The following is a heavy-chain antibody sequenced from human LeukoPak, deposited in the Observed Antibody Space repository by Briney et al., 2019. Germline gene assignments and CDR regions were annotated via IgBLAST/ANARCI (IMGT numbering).Heavy chain of an antibody. CDR1: GFTFSSYS. V-gene: IGHV3-21*01. J-gene: IGHJ6*02. D-gene: IGHD2-8*01. CDR2: ISSSSSYI. CDR3: ARDVVVLNNYGMDV. Sequence: TGGSLRLSCAASGFTFSSYSMNWVRQAPGKGLGWVSSISSSSSYIYYADSVKGRFTISRDNAKNSLYLQMNSLRAEDTAVYYCARDVVVLNNYGMDVWGQGTTVTVSS.